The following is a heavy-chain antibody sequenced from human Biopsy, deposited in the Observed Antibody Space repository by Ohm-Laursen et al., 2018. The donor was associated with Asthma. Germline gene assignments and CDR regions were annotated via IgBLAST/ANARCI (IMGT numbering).Heavy chain of an antibody. CDR2: IYYSGST. CDR1: GVSISSDY. CDR3: ARGISRVTGLFDHFDS. V-gene: IGHV4-59*01. J-gene: IGHJ4*02. Sequence: GTLSLTCTVSGVSISSDYWSWIRQPPGKGLEWIGHIYYSGSTNYQPSLKSRVTISVDTSKNQFSLKLRSVTAADAAVYYCARGISRVTGLFDHFDSWSQGTLVTVSS. D-gene: IGHD2-21*02.